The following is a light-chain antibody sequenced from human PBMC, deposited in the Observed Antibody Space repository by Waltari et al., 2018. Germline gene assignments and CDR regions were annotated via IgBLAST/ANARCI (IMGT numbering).Light chain of an antibody. CDR1: QSVSNNY. V-gene: IGKV3-20*01. Sequence: ESVLTQSPGTLSLSPGDRATLSCRASQSVSNNYLAWYQQKPGQAPRLLIYGTFSRATGIPDRFIGSGSGTDFTLTISRLEPEDFAVYYCQQYGDSPLTFGGGTKVQIK. J-gene: IGKJ4*01. CDR3: QQYGDSPLT. CDR2: GTF.